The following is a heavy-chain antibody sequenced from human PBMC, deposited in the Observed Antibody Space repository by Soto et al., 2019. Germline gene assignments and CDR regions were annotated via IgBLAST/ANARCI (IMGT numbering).Heavy chain of an antibody. V-gene: IGHV4-39*01. CDR2: SFYRGST. CDR1: GGSISSRSHY. J-gene: IGHJ4*02. D-gene: IGHD3-3*01. CDR3: ATADGFGVVTPFFEY. Sequence: QLQLQESGPGLVKPSETLSLTCTVSGGSISSRSHYWGWIRQSPGQHLEWIGSSFYRGSTHYNPSLKTRVTISVDTSKNQVCLKLYSVTAADTAVYYCATADGFGVVTPFFEYWGQGILVTVSS.